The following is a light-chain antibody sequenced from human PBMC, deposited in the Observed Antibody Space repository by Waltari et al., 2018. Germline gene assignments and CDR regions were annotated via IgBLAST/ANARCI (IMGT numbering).Light chain of an antibody. J-gene: IGKJ1*01. CDR1: QSLLDSEDGNTY. CDR2: EVS. Sequence: DILMTQTPLSLPVTLGEPASISCRSSQSLLDSEDGNTYLEWYLQKPGQSPQLLIYEVSKGASGVTERFSGSGSDTDFTLKISRVEAEDVGVYYCRQAREVPPWTFGQGTKVEIK. V-gene: IGKV2-40*01. CDR3: RQAREVPPWT.